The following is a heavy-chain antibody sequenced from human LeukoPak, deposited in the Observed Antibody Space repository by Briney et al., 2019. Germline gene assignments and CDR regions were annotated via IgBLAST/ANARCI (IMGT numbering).Heavy chain of an antibody. Sequence: GESLTISCKGSGYTFTGYYMHWVRQAPGQGLEWMGWINPNSGGTNYAQKFQGRVTMTRDTSISTAYMELSRLRSDDTAVYYCAVGQWELLDYWGQGTLVTVSS. V-gene: IGHV1-2*02. CDR2: INPNSGGT. D-gene: IGHD1-26*01. CDR1: GYTFTGYY. J-gene: IGHJ4*02. CDR3: AVGQWELLDY.